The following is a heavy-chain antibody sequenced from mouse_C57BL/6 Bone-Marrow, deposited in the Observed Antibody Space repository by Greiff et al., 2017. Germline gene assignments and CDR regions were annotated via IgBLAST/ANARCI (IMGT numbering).Heavy chain of an antibody. J-gene: IGHJ4*01. CDR3: ARRGYYGVAMDY. CDR2: ISNGGGST. CDR1: GFTFSDYY. Sequence: EVQGVESGGGLVQPGGSLKLSCAASGFTFSDYYMYWVRQTPEKRLEWVAYISNGGGSTYYPDTVKGRFTISRDNAKNTLYLQMSRLKSEDTAMYYCARRGYYGVAMDYWGQGTSVTVSS. V-gene: IGHV5-12*01. D-gene: IGHD1-1*01.